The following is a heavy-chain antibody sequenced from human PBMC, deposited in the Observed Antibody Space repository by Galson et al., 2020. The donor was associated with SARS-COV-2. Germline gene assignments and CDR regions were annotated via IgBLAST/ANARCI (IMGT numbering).Heavy chain of an antibody. D-gene: IGHD1-26*01. CDR1: GFTFSSYA. CDR2: IKANAHGGTT. CDR3: TAIVGDGDTFDF. Sequence: GESLKISCAASGFTFSSYAMHWVRQAPGKGLEWVGRIKANAHGGTTDYAAPVRGRFAISRDDSQNTMYLQLNSLKTEDTGVYYCTAIVGDGDTFDFWGQGTMLTVSS. V-gene: IGHV3-15*01. J-gene: IGHJ3*01.